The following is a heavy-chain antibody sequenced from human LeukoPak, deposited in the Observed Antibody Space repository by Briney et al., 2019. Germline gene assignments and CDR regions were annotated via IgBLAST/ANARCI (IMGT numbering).Heavy chain of an antibody. J-gene: IGHJ6*03. CDR3: ARAPSVVVPAATSPKDYYYYMVV. CDR1: RGTFSSYA. D-gene: IGHD2-2*01. Sequence: SVKVSCKASRGTFSSYAISWVRQAPGQGLEWLGGIIPIFGTANYAQKFQGRVTITADESTSTAYMELSSLRSEDTAVYYCARAPSVVVPAATSPKDYYYYMVVWGKGTTVTVS. V-gene: IGHV1-69*13. CDR2: IIPIFGTA.